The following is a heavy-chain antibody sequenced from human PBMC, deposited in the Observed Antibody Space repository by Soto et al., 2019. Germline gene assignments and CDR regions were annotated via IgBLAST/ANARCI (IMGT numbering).Heavy chain of an antibody. Sequence: QVQLVQSGAEVKKPGSSVKVSCKASGGTFSRYAISWVRQAPGQGLEWMGGSIPIFGTANYAQKFQGRVTITADESTSTAYMELSSLRSEDTAVYYCARDLRTYGSGSYYFYYYYGMDVWGQGTTVTVSS. CDR1: GGTFSRYA. V-gene: IGHV1-69*01. D-gene: IGHD3-10*01. CDR3: ARDLRTYGSGSYYFYYYYGMDV. CDR2: SIPIFGTA. J-gene: IGHJ6*02.